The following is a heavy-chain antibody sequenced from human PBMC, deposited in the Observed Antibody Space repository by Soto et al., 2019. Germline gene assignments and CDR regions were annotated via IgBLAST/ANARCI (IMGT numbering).Heavy chain of an antibody. CDR3: ARGPHSSGYYYWFDP. Sequence: VKVSCKASGGTFSSYAISWVRQAPGQGLEWMGGIIPIFGTANYAQKFQGRVTITADETTSTAYMELSSLRSEDTAVYYCARGPHSSGYYYWFDPWGQGTLVTVSS. D-gene: IGHD3-22*01. V-gene: IGHV1-69*01. CDR1: GGTFSSYA. CDR2: IIPIFGTA. J-gene: IGHJ5*02.